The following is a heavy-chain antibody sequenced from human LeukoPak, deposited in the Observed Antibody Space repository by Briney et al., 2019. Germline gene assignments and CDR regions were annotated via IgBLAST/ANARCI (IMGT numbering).Heavy chain of an antibody. V-gene: IGHV3-7*01. D-gene: IGHD5-12*01. CDR2: IKQDGSEK. CDR3: VRDRGYDLHMDV. CDR1: GFTFSSYS. J-gene: IGHJ6*02. Sequence: GGSLRLSCAASGFTFSSYSMNWVRQAPGKGLEWVANIKQDGSEKYNVDSVRGRFTISRDNAKNSLYLQMYSLRAEDTAVYYCVRDRGYDLHMDVWGQGTTVTVSS.